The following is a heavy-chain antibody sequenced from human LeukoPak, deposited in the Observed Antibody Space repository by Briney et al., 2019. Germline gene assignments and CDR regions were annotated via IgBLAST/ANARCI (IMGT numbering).Heavy chain of an antibody. CDR3: ATTLTNYCSSTSYYADH. V-gene: IGHV5-51*01. CDR1: EYTFTNYW. J-gene: IGHJ4*01. D-gene: IGHD2-2*01. CDR2: IYLRDSDT. Sequence: GESLKTSCKVAEYTFTNYWFGWVRQMPGKGLEWVGIIYLRDSDTRYRPSFQGLVTISADKSTRTAYLQWSSLKASDSAMYYCATTLTNYCSSTSYYADHWGQGTLVTVSS.